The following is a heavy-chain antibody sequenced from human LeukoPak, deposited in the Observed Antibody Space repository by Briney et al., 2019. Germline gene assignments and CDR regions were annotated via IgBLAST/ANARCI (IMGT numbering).Heavy chain of an antibody. CDR1: GFTFSSYG. CDR2: IWYDGSNK. J-gene: IGHJ4*02. D-gene: IGHD4-17*01. CDR3: ARDEGLATVTSYFDY. V-gene: IGHV3-33*01. Sequence: GGSLRLSCAASGFTFSSYGMHWVRQAPGEGLEWVAVIWYDGSNKYYADSVKGRFTISRDNSKNTLYLQMNSLRAEDTAVYYCARDEGLATVTSYFDYWGQGTLVTVSS.